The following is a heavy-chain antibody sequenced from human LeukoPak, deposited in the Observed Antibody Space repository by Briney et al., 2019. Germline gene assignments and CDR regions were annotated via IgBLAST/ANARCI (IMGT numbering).Heavy chain of an antibody. Sequence: GGSLRLSCAASGFTFSTYWMHWVRQAPGKGLVWVSRIKSDGSTNYADSVKGRFTISRDNANNTLSLQMNSLRPEDTGVYYCARAPSEIGGYYPEYFRHWGQGPLVTVSS. D-gene: IGHD3-22*01. CDR2: IKSDGST. CDR3: ARAPSEIGGYYPEYFRH. V-gene: IGHV3-74*01. J-gene: IGHJ1*01. CDR1: GFTFSTYW.